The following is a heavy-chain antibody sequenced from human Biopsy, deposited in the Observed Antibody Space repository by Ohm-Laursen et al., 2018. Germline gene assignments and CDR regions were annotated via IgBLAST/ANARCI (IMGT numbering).Heavy chain of an antibody. CDR1: GYTFTDSY. J-gene: IGHJ3*02. CDR2: INPNSGGT. D-gene: IGHD3-10*01. Sequence: ASVKVSCKASGYTFTDSYMHWVRQAPGQGLEWMGWINPNSGGTNYAQKFQGRVTMTRDTSISTAYIELRRLISDDTAVYFCARDRMVTIITLVRADTFDIWGQGTLVSVSS. V-gene: IGHV1-2*02. CDR3: ARDRMVTIITLVRADTFDI.